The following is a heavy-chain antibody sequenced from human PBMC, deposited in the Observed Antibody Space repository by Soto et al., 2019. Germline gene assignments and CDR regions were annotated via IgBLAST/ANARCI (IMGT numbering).Heavy chain of an antibody. CDR1: GFTFSSYA. CDR3: ARDELIAVADIGGFDP. V-gene: IGHV3-30-3*01. CDR2: ISYDGSNK. D-gene: IGHD6-19*01. J-gene: IGHJ5*02. Sequence: GGSLRLSCAASGFTFSSYAMHWVRQAPGKGLEWVAVISYDGSNKYYADSVKGRFTISRDNSKNTLYLQMNSLRAEDTAVYYCARDELIAVADIGGFDPWGQGTLVTVSS.